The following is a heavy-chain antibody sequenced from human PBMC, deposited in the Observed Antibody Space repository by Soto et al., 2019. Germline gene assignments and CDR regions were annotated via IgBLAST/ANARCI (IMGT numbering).Heavy chain of an antibody. Sequence: QVQLVESGGGVVQPGRSLRLSCAASGFTFSSYGMHWVRQAPGKGLEWVAVISYDGSNKYCADSVKGRFTISRDNSKNTLYLQMNSLRAEDTAVYYCAKAYSSSWGYYYYGMDVWGQGTTVTVSS. CDR2: ISYDGSNK. J-gene: IGHJ6*02. D-gene: IGHD6-13*01. V-gene: IGHV3-30*18. CDR1: GFTFSSYG. CDR3: AKAYSSSWGYYYYGMDV.